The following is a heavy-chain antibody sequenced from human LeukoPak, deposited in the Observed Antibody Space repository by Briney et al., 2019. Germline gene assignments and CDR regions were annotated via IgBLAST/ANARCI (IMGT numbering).Heavy chain of an antibody. CDR3: ARDRRFAVAGIRGPDY. V-gene: IGHV4-30-4*01. CDR1: GGSISSGDYY. D-gene: IGHD6-19*01. CDR2: IYYSGST. J-gene: IGHJ4*02. Sequence: SETLSLTCTVSGGSISSGDYYWSWIRQPPGKGLEWIGYIYYSGSTYYNPSLKSRVTISVDTSKNQFSLKLSSVTAADTAVYYCARDRRFAVAGIRGPDYWGQGTLVTVSS.